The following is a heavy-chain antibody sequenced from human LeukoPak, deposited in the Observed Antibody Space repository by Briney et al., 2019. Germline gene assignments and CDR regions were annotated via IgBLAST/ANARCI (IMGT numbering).Heavy chain of an antibody. J-gene: IGHJ4*02. Sequence: SVKVSCKASGGTFSSYAISWVRQAPGQGLEWMGGIIPIFGTANYAQKFQGRVTITADKSTSTAYMELSSLRSEDTAVYYCATVLRDGYNYLDYWGQGTLVTVSS. D-gene: IGHD5-24*01. CDR1: GGTFSSYA. CDR3: ATVLRDGYNYLDY. V-gene: IGHV1-69*06. CDR2: IIPIFGTA.